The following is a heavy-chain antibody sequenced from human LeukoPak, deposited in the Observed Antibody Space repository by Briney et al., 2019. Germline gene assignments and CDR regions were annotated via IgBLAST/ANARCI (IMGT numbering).Heavy chain of an antibody. CDR3: AREPGDSSGWSE. D-gene: IGHD6-19*01. CDR1: GFTFTSYS. CDR2: ISSSSNYI. V-gene: IGHV3-21*01. Sequence: PGGSLRLSCAASGFTFTSYSMNWVCQAPGKGLEWVSSISSSSNYIYYADSVKGRFTISRDNAKNSLYLQMDSLRAEDTAVYYCAREPGDSSGWSEWGQGTLVTVSS. J-gene: IGHJ4*02.